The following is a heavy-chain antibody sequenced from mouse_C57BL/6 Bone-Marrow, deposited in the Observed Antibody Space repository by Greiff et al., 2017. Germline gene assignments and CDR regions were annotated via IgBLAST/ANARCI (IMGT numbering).Heavy chain of an antibody. D-gene: IGHD1-1*01. CDR2: IRNKANGYTT. V-gene: IGHV7-3*01. CDR1: GFTFTDYY. Sequence: VQLQQSGGGLVQPGGSLSLSCAASGFTFTDYYMSWVRQPPGKALEWLGFIRNKANGYTTEYSASVKGRFTISRDNSKSILYLQMNALRAEDSATYYCARSLITTVVAFDYGGQGTTLTVAS. J-gene: IGHJ2*01. CDR3: ARSLITTVVAFDY.